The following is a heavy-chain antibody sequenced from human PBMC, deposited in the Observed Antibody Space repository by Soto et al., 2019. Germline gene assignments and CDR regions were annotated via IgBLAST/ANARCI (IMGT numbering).Heavy chain of an antibody. Sequence: SETLSLTCTVSGGSISSYYWSWIRQPPWKGLEWIGYIYYSGSTNYNPSLKSRVTISVDTSKNQFSLKLSSVTAADTAVYYCARLSADYDFWSGYPGSRFDPWGQGTLVTVSS. D-gene: IGHD3-3*01. CDR1: GGSISSYY. CDR2: IYYSGST. J-gene: IGHJ5*02. CDR3: ARLSADYDFWSGYPGSRFDP. V-gene: IGHV4-59*08.